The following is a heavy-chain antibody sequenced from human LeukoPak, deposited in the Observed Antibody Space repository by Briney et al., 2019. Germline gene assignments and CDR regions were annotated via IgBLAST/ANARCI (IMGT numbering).Heavy chain of an antibody. CDR2: IYSGGST. V-gene: IGHV3-53*01. CDR1: GFTVSNNY. CDR3: ARAHESSGFYFHDTFDI. Sequence: GGSLRLSCAASGFTVSNNYMSWVRQTPGKGLEWVSVIYSGGSTYYADSVKGRFTISRDNSKNTLYLQMNSLRAEDTAVYFCARAHESSGFYFHDTFDIWGQGTMVTVSS. D-gene: IGHD3-22*01. J-gene: IGHJ3*02.